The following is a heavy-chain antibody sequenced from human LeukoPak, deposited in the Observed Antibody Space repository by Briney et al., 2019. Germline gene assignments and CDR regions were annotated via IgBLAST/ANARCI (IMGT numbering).Heavy chain of an antibody. V-gene: IGHV4-59*08. D-gene: IGHD3-10*01. J-gene: IGHJ4*02. CDR3: ARTPIGYFFDS. Sequence: SETLSLTCTVSGGSISSYHWSWIRQPPGKGLERTGYISYSGSTNYNPSLKRRDTISVNTSKTQFSLRRSSVTAADTAMYYCARTPIGYFFDSWGQGTLVTVSS. CDR2: ISYSGST. CDR1: GGSISSYH.